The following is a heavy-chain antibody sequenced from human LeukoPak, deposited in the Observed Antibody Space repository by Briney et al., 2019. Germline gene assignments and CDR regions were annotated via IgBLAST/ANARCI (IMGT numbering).Heavy chain of an antibody. CDR3: ARGLRSGYRSSWYPNWFDP. J-gene: IGHJ5*02. V-gene: IGHV4-34*01. CDR1: GGSSSGYY. CDR2: INHSGST. Sequence: PSETLSLTCAVYGGSSSGYYWSWIRQPPGKGLEWIGEINHSGSTNYNPSLKSRVTISVDTSKNQSSLKLSSVTAADTAVYYCARGLRSGYRSSWYPNWFDPWGQGTLVSVSS. D-gene: IGHD6-13*01.